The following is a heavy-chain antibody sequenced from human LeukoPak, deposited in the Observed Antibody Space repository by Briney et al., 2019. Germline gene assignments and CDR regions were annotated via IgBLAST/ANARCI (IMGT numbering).Heavy chain of an antibody. CDR2: INHSGST. J-gene: IGHJ6*03. V-gene: IGHV4-34*01. CDR1: GASISSYY. CDR3: ARHFRTRTRNYMDV. D-gene: IGHD1-1*01. Sequence: SETLSLTCTVSGASISSYYWSWIRQPPGKGLEWIGEINHSGSTNYNPSLKSRVTISVDTSKNQFSLKLSSVTAADTAVYYCARHFRTRTRNYMDVWGKGTTVTVSS.